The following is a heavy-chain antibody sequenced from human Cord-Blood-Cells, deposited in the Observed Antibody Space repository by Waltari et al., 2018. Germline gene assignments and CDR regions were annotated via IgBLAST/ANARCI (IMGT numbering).Heavy chain of an antibody. J-gene: IGHJ4*02. CDR1: GGSFRGYY. CDR3: ARGAVLVVYAMYDY. V-gene: IGHV4-34*01. D-gene: IGHD2-8*02. CDR2: INHSGST. Sequence: QVQLQQWGAGLLKPSETLSLTCAVYGGSFRGYYWSWIRQPPGKGLEWIGEINHSGSTNYNPSLKSRVTISVDTSKNQFSLKLSSVTTADTAVYYCARGAVLVVYAMYDYWGQGTLVTVSS.